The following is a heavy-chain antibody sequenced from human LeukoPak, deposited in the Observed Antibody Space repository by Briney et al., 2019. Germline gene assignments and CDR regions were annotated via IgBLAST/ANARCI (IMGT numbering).Heavy chain of an antibody. D-gene: IGHD5-12*01. CDR1: GFTFSSYW. Sequence: GGSLRLSCAASGFTFSSYWMHWVRQAPGKGLVWVSRINSDGSSTSYADSVKGRFTISRDNAKNSLYLQMNSLRAEDTAVYYCARATLLMRDGYKLDAFDIWGQGTMVTVSS. V-gene: IGHV3-74*01. J-gene: IGHJ3*02. CDR3: ARATLLMRDGYKLDAFDI. CDR2: INSDGSST.